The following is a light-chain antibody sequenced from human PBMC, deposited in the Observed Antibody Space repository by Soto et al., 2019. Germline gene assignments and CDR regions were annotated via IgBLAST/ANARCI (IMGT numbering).Light chain of an antibody. Sequence: DIQMTQSPSSLSASVGDRVTITCRASQGISHFLAWYQQKPGKVPKLLIYAASILQSGVPPRFSGSGSGTEFTLTISSLQPEDVATYYWQKYNPGPLTFGQGTKVEI. V-gene: IGKV1-27*01. CDR1: QGISHF. CDR3: QKYNPGPLT. J-gene: IGKJ1*01. CDR2: AAS.